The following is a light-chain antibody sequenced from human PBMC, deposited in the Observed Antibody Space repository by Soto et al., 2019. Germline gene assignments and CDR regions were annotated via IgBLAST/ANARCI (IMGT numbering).Light chain of an antibody. Sequence: EIVMTQSPATLSVSPGERATLSCRASQSVSSNLAWYQQKPGQAPRLLIYGASTRATGIPARFSGSGSGTEFALNISSLQSEDLAVYYCQQYNNWPPRGTFGQGTKVEIK. J-gene: IGKJ1*01. CDR1: QSVSSN. CDR2: GAS. CDR3: QQYNNWPPRGT. V-gene: IGKV3-15*01.